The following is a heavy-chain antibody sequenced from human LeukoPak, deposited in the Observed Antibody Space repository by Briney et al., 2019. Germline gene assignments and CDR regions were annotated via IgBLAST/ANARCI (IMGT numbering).Heavy chain of an antibody. V-gene: IGHV3-7*01. CDR3: ARDPSSLRDSYDY. CDR1: GFTFSSYW. CDR2: IKQDGSEK. J-gene: IGHJ4*02. Sequence: PGGSLRLSCAASGFTFSSYWMNWVRQAPGKGLEWVAHIKQDGSEKNYLDSVKGRFTISRDNAKNSLYLQMNSLRAEDTAVYYCARDPSSLRDSYDYWGQGTLVTVSS.